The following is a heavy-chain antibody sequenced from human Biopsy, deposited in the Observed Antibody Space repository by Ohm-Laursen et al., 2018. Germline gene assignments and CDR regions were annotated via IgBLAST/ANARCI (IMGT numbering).Heavy chain of an antibody. CDR3: ARTRLSIVIKPAAVVFDN. Sequence: SLRLSCSASGFPFSDYYMRWIRQAPGKGLEWVSYISSGGTTIYHADSVKGRFTISRDNAKNSLHLQMNSLRPEDTAVYYCARTRLSIVIKPAAVVFDNWGQGTLVTVSS. D-gene: IGHD2-2*01. V-gene: IGHV3-11*01. J-gene: IGHJ4*02. CDR1: GFPFSDYY. CDR2: ISSGGTTI.